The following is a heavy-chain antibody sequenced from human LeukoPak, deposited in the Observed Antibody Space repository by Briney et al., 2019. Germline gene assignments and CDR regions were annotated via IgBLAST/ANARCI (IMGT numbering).Heavy chain of an antibody. CDR3: AKFASTSCCQSAFDI. CDR2: VSSDGRNT. Sequence: PAGGSLRLSCVASGFTFSSYWMHWVRQAPGKGLVWVSRVSSDGRNTIYADSVKGRFSISRDNAKNTLYLQTNSLRAEDTAVYYCAKFASTSCCQSAFDIWGQGTMVTVSS. D-gene: IGHD2-2*01. V-gene: IGHV3-74*01. J-gene: IGHJ3*02. CDR1: GFTFSSYW.